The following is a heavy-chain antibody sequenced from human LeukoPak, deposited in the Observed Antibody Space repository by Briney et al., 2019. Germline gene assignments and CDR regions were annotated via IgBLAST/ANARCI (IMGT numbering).Heavy chain of an antibody. Sequence: PSETLSLTCAVSGDSISSSHWWSWVRQSPGKGLEWIGEIYHSGNTNYNPSLKSRVTISVDTSKNQFSLKLSSVTAADTAVYYCATLTPPYSSGRRGGYWGQGTLVTVSS. CDR1: GDSISSSHW. J-gene: IGHJ4*02. CDR2: IYHSGNT. CDR3: ATLTPPYSSGRRGGY. D-gene: IGHD6-19*01. V-gene: IGHV4-4*02.